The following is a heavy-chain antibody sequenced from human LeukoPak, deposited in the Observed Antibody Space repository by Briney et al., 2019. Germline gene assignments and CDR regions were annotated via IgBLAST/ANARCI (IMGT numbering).Heavy chain of an antibody. CDR1: GGSISTSYY. CDR2: IHYSGST. CDR3: ARYNVLRYFDWLLSINDAFDI. Sequence: SETLSLTCTVSGGSISTSYYWGWIRQPPGKGLEWIGSIHYSGSTYYNPSLKSRVTISVDTSKNQFSLKLSSVTAADTAVYYCARYNVLRYFDWLLSINDAFDIWGQGTMVTVSS. J-gene: IGHJ3*02. V-gene: IGHV4-39*07. D-gene: IGHD3-9*01.